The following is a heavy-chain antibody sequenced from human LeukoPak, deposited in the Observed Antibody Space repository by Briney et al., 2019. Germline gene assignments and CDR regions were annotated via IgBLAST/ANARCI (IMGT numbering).Heavy chain of an antibody. J-gene: IGHJ4*02. CDR3: ARGYCSSTSCYLFDH. CDR1: GFTFINYW. V-gene: IGHV3-7*01. CDR2: IKQDGSEK. Sequence: GGSLRLSCAASGFTFINYWMSWVRQAPGKGLEWVANIKQDGSEKYYVDSVKGRFTISRDNAKNSLYLHMNSLRAEDTAVYYCARGYCSSTSCYLFDHWGQGTLVTVSS. D-gene: IGHD2-2*01.